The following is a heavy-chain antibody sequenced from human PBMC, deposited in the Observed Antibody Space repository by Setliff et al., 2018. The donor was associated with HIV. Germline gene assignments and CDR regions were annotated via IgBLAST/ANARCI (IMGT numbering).Heavy chain of an antibody. V-gene: IGHV4-38-2*01. J-gene: IGHJ4*02. CDR3: ARRWSYYYDLFDY. CDR1: GYSISSGYY. D-gene: IGHD3-22*01. Sequence: SETLSLTCAVSGYSISSGYYWGWIRQPPGKGLEWIGTIYHSGSTYYNPSLKSRVTISVDTSKNQFSLKLSSVTAADTAVYYCARRWSYYYDLFDYWSQGTLVTVSS. CDR2: IYHSGST.